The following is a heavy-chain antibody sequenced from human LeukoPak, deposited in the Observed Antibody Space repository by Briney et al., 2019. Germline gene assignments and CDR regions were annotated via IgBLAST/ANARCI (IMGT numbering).Heavy chain of an antibody. D-gene: IGHD3-10*01. J-gene: IGHJ5*02. Sequence: SETLSLTCTDSGGSISSSSYYWGWIRQPPGKGLEWIGSIYYSGSTYYNPSLKSRVTISADTSKNQFSLKLSSVTAADTAVYYCARHGPEGSLWFGELPNWFDPWGQGTLVTVSS. CDR2: IYYSGST. CDR3: ARHGPEGSLWFGELPNWFDP. CDR1: GGSISSSSYY. V-gene: IGHV4-39*01.